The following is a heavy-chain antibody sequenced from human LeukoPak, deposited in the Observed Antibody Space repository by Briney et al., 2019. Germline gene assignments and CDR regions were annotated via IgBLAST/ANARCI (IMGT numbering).Heavy chain of an antibody. D-gene: IGHD6-25*01. CDR2: INPSGGGT. Sequence: GASVRVSSKASGYTFTGYYMHWVRQAPGQGPEWMGIINPSGGGTSYAQKFQGRVTMTRDTSTSTVYMELSSLTSEDTAIYYCARIGGYGIFDYWGQGTLVTVSP. CDR3: ARIGGYGIFDY. CDR1: GYTFTGYY. V-gene: IGHV1-46*01. J-gene: IGHJ4*02.